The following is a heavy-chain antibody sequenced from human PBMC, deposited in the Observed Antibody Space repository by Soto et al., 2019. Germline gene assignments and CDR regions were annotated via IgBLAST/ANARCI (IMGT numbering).Heavy chain of an antibody. Sequence: PSETLSLTCTVSGGSISSGGYYWSWIRQHPGKGLEWIGYIYYSGSTYYNPSLKSRVTISVDTSKNQFSLKLSSVTAADTAVYYCARVRCGGDCFTLGWFDPWGQGTLVTVSS. V-gene: IGHV4-31*03. J-gene: IGHJ5*02. CDR3: ARVRCGGDCFTLGWFDP. CDR2: IYYSGST. D-gene: IGHD2-21*02. CDR1: GGSISSGGYY.